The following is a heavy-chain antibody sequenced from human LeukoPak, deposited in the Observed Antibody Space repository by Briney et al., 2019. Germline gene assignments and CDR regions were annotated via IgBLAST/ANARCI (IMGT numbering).Heavy chain of an antibody. CDR1: GFTFSDYY. D-gene: IGHD3-22*01. V-gene: IGHV3-11*01. Sequence: PGGSLRLSCAASGFTFSDYYMSWIRQAPGKELEWVSYTSSSGSTIYYADSVKGRFTISRDNAKNSLYLQMNSLRAEDTAVYYCSTYRWQYDSSGYDYWGQGTLVAVSS. CDR2: TSSSGSTI. J-gene: IGHJ4*02. CDR3: STYRWQYDSSGYDY.